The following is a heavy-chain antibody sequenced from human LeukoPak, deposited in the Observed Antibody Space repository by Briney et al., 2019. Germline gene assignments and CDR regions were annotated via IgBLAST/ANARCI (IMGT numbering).Heavy chain of an antibody. CDR2: ISTYNGNT. J-gene: IGHJ4*02. CDR3: ARTVAGKGTWTY. D-gene: IGHD6-19*01. V-gene: IGHV1-18*01. CDR1: GYTFTSYG. Sequence: ASVKVSCRASGYTFTSYGISWVRQAPGQGLEWRGWISTYNGNTNYAQKLQGRVTMNTDTSTSTAYMELRSLRSDDTAVYYCARTVAGKGTWTYWGQGTLASVSS.